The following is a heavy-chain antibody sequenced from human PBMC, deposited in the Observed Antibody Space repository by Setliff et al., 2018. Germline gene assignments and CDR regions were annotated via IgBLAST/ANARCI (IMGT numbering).Heavy chain of an antibody. J-gene: IGHJ6*02. CDR3: ARGDRWGYSYGPYYYGMDV. CDR2: ISSSGSTI. CDR1: GFTFSTYT. Sequence: GGSLRLSCAASGFTFSTYTMNWVRQAPGKGLEWVSYISSSGSTIYYADSVKGRFTISRDNAKNSLYLQMNSLRAEDTAVYYCARGDRWGYSYGPYYYGMDVWGQGTTVTVSS. D-gene: IGHD5-18*01. V-gene: IGHV3-48*04.